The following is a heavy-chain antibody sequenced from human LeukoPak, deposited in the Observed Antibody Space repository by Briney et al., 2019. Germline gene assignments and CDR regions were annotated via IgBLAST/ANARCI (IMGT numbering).Heavy chain of an antibody. V-gene: IGHV4-59*01. CDR2: IYSSGST. J-gene: IGHJ5*02. D-gene: IGHD3-10*01. Sequence: SETLSLTCTVSGGSISSYHWSWIRQPPGKGLQWIGFIYSSGSTNYNPSLKSRVTISLDTSKNQFSLNLSSVTAADTAVYYRARPRPITMVRGAQRGAYNLCDPGGGGTVVSVPS. CDR3: ARPRPITMVRGAQRGAYNLCDP. CDR1: GGSISSYH.